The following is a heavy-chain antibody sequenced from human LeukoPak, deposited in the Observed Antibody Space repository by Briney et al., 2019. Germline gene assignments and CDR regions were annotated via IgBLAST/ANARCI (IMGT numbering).Heavy chain of an antibody. Sequence: APVKVSCKASGYTFTGYYMHWVRQAPGQGLEWMGWINPNSGGTNYAQKFQGRVTMTRDTSISTAYMELSRLRSDDTAVYYCARDLTMSSSQYYFDYWGQGTLVTVSS. CDR1: GYTFTGYY. CDR3: ARDLTMSSSQYYFDY. J-gene: IGHJ4*02. CDR2: INPNSGGT. D-gene: IGHD6-13*01. V-gene: IGHV1-2*02.